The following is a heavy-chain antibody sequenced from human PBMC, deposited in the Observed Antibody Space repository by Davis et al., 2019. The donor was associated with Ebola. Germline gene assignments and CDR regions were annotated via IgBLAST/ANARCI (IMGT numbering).Heavy chain of an antibody. CDR2: INAGNGNT. D-gene: IGHD6-13*01. V-gene: IGHV1-3*01. CDR1: GYTFTSYA. J-gene: IGHJ4*02. Sequence: ASVKVSCKDSGYTFTSYAMHWVRQAPGQRLEWMGWINAGNGNTKYSQKFQGRVTITRDTSASTAYMELSSLRSEDTAVYYCARVPGSYSSSWYYFDYWGQGTLVTVSS. CDR3: ARVPGSYSSSWYYFDY.